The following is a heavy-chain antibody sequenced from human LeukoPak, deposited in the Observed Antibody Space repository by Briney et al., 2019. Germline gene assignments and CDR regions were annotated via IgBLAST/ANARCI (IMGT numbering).Heavy chain of an antibody. CDR2: IYYSGST. J-gene: IGHJ4*02. CDR1: GGSISIYY. CDR3: ARRSLAEYHFDC. D-gene: IGHD3-16*01. V-gene: IGHV4-59*01. Sequence: SESLSLTRPLSGGSISIYYWIWLRPPPEEGLEWIGYIYYSGSTNYNPSLKSRVTISVHTTKHQFSLKLSSVTAADTAVYYCARRSLAEYHFDCWGEGTLLPVSS.